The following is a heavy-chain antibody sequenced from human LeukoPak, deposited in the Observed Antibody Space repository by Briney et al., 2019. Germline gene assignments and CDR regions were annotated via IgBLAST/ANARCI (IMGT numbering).Heavy chain of an antibody. J-gene: IGHJ4*02. CDR1: GYSFTSYW. CDR2: IYPADSST. V-gene: IGHV5-51*01. Sequence: GESLKIPCKGSGYSFTSYWIGWVRQMPGKGLEWMGIIYPADSSTKFSPSFQGQVTISADKSIATAYLQWSSLKASDTAMYYCARPIHCTSGVCYGYWGQGTLVTVSS. CDR3: ARPIHCTSGVCYGY. D-gene: IGHD2-8*01.